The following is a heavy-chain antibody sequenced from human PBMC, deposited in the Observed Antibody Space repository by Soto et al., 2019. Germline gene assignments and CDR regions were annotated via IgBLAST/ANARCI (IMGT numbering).Heavy chain of an antibody. CDR1: GYTFTSYY. J-gene: IGHJ6*02. D-gene: IGHD1-1*01. Sequence: ASVKVSCKASGYTFTSYYMHWVRQAPGQGLEWMGIINPSGGSTSYAQKFQGRVTMTRDTSTSTVYMELSSLRSEDTAVYYCARDGRSLTSYYYYYGMDVWGQGTTVTVSS. CDR3: ARDGRSLTSYYYYYGMDV. V-gene: IGHV1-46*01. CDR2: INPSGGST.